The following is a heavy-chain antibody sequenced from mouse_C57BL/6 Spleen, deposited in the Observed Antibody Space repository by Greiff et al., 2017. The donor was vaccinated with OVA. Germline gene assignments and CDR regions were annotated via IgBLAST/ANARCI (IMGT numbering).Heavy chain of an antibody. CDR3: AKHGDYDYDAMDY. J-gene: IGHJ4*01. CDR1: GFSLTSYG. V-gene: IGHV2-9*01. D-gene: IGHD2-13*01. Sequence: VKVVESGPGLVAPSQCLSISCTVSGFSLTSYGVYWVRQPPGKGLAWLGAICGGGSTNYNTALMPRLSISKDNTKSQVFIKMNSLQTDDTAMYYCAKHGDYDYDAMDYWGQGTSVTVSS. CDR2: ICGGGST.